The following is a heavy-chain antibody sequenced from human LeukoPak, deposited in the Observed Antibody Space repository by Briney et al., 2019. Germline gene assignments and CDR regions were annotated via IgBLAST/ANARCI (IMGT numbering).Heavy chain of an antibody. J-gene: IGHJ6*02. CDR1: GYTFTRYY. CDR3: ARGEDVAGDYNYYYGMDV. CDR2: INPSGGST. V-gene: IGHV1-46*01. Sequence: ASVKVSCKASGYTFTRYYMNWVRQAPGQGLEWMGIINPSGGSTSYAQKFQGRVTMTRDTSTSTVYMELSSLRSEDTAVYYCARGEDVAGDYNYYYGMDVWGQGTTVTVSS. D-gene: IGHD6-19*01.